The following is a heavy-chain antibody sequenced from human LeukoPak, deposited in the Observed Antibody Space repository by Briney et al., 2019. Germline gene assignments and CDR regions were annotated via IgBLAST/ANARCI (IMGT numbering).Heavy chain of an antibody. CDR3: ARRYCGGGACYSGIDY. J-gene: IGHJ4*02. D-gene: IGHD2-15*01. Sequence: GASVKVSCKSSGYAFADYYIHWVRQAPGQGLEWMGWIIPNSGGTRYAQKYQGRVTMTSDTSISTVYMELSRLRSDDSAMYYCARRYCGGGACYSGIDYWGQGTMVTVSS. V-gene: IGHV1-2*02. CDR2: IIPNSGGT. CDR1: GYAFADYY.